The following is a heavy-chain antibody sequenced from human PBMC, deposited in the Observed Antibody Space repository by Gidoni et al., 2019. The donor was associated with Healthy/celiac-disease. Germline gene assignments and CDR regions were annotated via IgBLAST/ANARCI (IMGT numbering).Heavy chain of an antibody. V-gene: IGHV3-21*01. Sequence: EVQLVESGGGLVKPGGSLRLACAASGFPFSSYSMNWFRQAPGKGLEWVSSSSSSSSYIYYAASVKGRFTISRYNAKNSLYLQMNSLRAEDTAVYYCARAPVVVVPAASRYYYYGMDVWGQGTTVTVSS. CDR1: GFPFSSYS. CDR2: SSSSSSYI. D-gene: IGHD2-2*01. J-gene: IGHJ6*02. CDR3: ARAPVVVVPAASRYYYYGMDV.